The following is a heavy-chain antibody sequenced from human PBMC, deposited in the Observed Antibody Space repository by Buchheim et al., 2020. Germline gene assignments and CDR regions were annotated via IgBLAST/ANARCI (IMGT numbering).Heavy chain of an antibody. CDR1: GFTFSSYA. J-gene: IGHJ4*02. CDR2: ISGSGGST. D-gene: IGHD3-3*01. Sequence: EVQLVESGGGLVQPGGSLRLSCAASGFTFSSYAMSWVRQAPGKGLEWVSAISGSGGSTYYADSVKGRFTISRDKSKNTLYLQMNSLRAEDTAVYYCAKPHYDFWSGYTRYYFDYWGQGTL. V-gene: IGHV3-23*04. CDR3: AKPHYDFWSGYTRYYFDY.